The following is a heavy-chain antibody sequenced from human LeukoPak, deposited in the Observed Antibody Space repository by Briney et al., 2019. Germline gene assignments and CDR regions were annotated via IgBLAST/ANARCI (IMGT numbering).Heavy chain of an antibody. CDR1: GFTFSAYS. Sequence: GGSLRLSCAASGFTFSAYSMHWVRQAPGKGLEWVSAIHTSGDTCYADSVKGRFTISRDTSKNTLYLQINSLRVEDTAVYYCIVFGDSNHWGQGTLVTVSS. J-gene: IGHJ5*02. V-gene: IGHV3-53*01. CDR3: IVFGDSNH. D-gene: IGHD4-17*01. CDR2: IHTSGDT.